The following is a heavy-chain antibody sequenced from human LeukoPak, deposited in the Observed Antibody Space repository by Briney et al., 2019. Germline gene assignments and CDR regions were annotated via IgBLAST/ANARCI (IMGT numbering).Heavy chain of an antibody. Sequence: PGGSLRLSCAASGFTFSSYSMNWVRQAPGKGLEWVSYISSSSTNRYYADSVKGRFTISRDNAKNSLYLQMSSLRAEDTAVYYCASKDRGYNYGYSSWGQGTLVTVSS. CDR3: ASKDRGYNYGYSS. CDR2: ISSSSTNR. V-gene: IGHV3-48*04. CDR1: GFTFSSYS. J-gene: IGHJ5*02. D-gene: IGHD5-18*01.